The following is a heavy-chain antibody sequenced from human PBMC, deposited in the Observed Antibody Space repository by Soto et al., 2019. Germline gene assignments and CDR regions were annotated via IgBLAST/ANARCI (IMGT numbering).Heavy chain of an antibody. CDR2: ISAYNGNT. Sequence: ASVKVSCKASGYTFTSYGISWVRQAPGQGLEWMGWISAYNGNTNYAQKLQGRVTMTTDTSTSTAYMELRSLRSDDTAVYYCAIYASVYDILTGYHYYFGMDVWVPGTTVTVSS. D-gene: IGHD3-9*01. J-gene: IGHJ6*02. CDR3: AIYASVYDILTGYHYYFGMDV. CDR1: GYTFTSYG. V-gene: IGHV1-18*01.